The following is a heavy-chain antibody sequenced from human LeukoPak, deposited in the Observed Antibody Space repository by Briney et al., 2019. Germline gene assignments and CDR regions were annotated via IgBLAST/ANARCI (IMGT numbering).Heavy chain of an antibody. Sequence: GGSLRLSCAASGFTFSDYYMSWIRQAPGKGLEWVSYISSSGSTIYYADSVKGRFTFSRDNAKNSLYLQMNSLRVEDTAVYYCARHYADYDYGMDVWGQGTTVTVSS. CDR3: ARHYADYDYGMDV. CDR1: GFTFSDYY. J-gene: IGHJ6*02. V-gene: IGHV3-11*04. D-gene: IGHD4-17*01. CDR2: ISSSGSTI.